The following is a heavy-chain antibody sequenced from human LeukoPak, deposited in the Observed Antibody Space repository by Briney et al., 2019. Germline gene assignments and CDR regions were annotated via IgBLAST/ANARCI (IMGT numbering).Heavy chain of an antibody. Sequence: ASVKVSCKVSGYTLTELSMHWVRQAPGKGLEWMGGFDPEDGETIYAQKFQGRVTITRDTSASTAYMELSRLRSEDTAVYYYARDRGVRGGPMDVWGQGTTVTVSS. CDR1: GYTLTELS. V-gene: IGHV1-24*01. J-gene: IGHJ6*02. D-gene: IGHD3-10*01. CDR2: FDPEDGET. CDR3: ARDRGVRGGPMDV.